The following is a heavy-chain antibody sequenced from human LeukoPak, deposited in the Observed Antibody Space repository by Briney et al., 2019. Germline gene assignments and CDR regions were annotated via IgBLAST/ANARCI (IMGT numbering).Heavy chain of an antibody. V-gene: IGHV1-2*02. J-gene: IGHJ5*02. CDR2: INPNSGGT. CDR3: ARDERMMGANHWFDP. CDR1: GYTFTGYY. Sequence: GASVKVSCKASGYTFTGYYMHWVRQAPGQGLEWMGWINPNSGGTNYAQKFQGRVTITADKSTSTAYMELSSLRSEDTAVYYCARDERMMGANHWFDPWGQGTLVTVSS. D-gene: IGHD1-26*01.